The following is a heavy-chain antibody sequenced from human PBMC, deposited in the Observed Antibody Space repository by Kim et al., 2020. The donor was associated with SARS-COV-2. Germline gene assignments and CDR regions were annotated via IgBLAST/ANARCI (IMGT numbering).Heavy chain of an antibody. V-gene: IGHV1-3*01. J-gene: IGHJ4*02. D-gene: IGHD6-13*01. CDR3: ARETLYSSSWYPNFDY. Sequence: FQGRVPITRDTSAGTAYMELSSLRSEDTAVYYCARETLYSSSWYPNFDYWGQGTLVTVSS.